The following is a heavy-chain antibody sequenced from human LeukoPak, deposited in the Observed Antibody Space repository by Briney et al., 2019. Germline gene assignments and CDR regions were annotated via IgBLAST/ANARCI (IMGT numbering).Heavy chain of an antibody. Sequence: GGSLRLSCAASGFTFSSYSMNWVRQAAGKGLEWVSYISSSSSTIYYADSVKGRFTIYRDNAKNSLYLQMNSLRAEDTAVYYCARDNWNYALPFDYWGQGTLVTVSS. D-gene: IGHD1-7*01. CDR2: ISSSSSTI. CDR1: GFTFSSYS. CDR3: ARDNWNYALPFDY. J-gene: IGHJ4*02. V-gene: IGHV3-48*01.